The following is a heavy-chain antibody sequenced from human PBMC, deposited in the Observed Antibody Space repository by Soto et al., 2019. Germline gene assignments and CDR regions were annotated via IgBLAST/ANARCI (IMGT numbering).Heavy chain of an antibody. CDR3: TTDVVVTAILDY. V-gene: IGHV3-15*01. CDR2: IKSKTDGGTT. D-gene: IGHD2-21*02. Sequence: GGSLRLSCAASGFTFSNAWMSWVRQAQGKGLEWVGRIKSKTDGGTTDYAAPVKGRFTISRDDSKNTLYLQMNSLKTEDTAVYYCTTDVVVTAILDYWGQGTLVTVSS. J-gene: IGHJ4*02. CDR1: GFTFSNAW.